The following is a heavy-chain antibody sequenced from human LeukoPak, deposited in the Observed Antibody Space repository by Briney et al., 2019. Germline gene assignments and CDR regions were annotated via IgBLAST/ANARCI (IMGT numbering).Heavy chain of an antibody. CDR1: GYTFTGYY. CDR2: INPNSGGT. J-gene: IGHJ5*02. D-gene: IGHD2-2*02. CDR3: ARILCSSTSCYRNNWFDP. Sequence: ASVKVSCKASGYTFTGYYMHWVRQAPGQGLEWMGWINPNSGGTNYAQKFQGRVTMTRDTSISTAYMELSRLRSDDTAVYCCARILCSSTSCYRNNWFDPWGQGTLVTVSS. V-gene: IGHV1-2*02.